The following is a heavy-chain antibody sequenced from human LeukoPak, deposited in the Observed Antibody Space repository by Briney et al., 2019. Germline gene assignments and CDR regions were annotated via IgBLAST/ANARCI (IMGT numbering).Heavy chain of an antibody. V-gene: IGHV3-11*04. D-gene: IGHD3-10*01. CDR2: ISTSGSTI. Sequence: PGGSLRLSCAASGFTFRDYYMSWIRQAPGKGLEWVSYISTSGSTIYYVDSVKGRFTISRDNSKNTLYLQMNSLRAEDTALYYCAKDRDYYLVGFFDYWGQGTLVTVSS. CDR3: AKDRDYYLVGFFDY. J-gene: IGHJ4*02. CDR1: GFTFRDYY.